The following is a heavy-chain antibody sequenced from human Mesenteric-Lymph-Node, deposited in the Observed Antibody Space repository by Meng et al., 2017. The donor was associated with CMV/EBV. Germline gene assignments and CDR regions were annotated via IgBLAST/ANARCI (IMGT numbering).Heavy chain of an antibody. D-gene: IGHD6-13*01. CDR3: ARIFLVAAGRGLDS. CDR1: GNIFTNNY. J-gene: IGHJ4*02. CDR2: MRPSGGDT. Sequence: ASVKVSCKASGNIFTNNYIHWVRQAPGQGLEWMGMMRPSGGDTTYAQQFQARLTMTSDMSTSTAYMELSSLRPEETAVYYCARIFLVAAGRGLDSWGQGTLVTVSS. V-gene: IGHV1-46*01.